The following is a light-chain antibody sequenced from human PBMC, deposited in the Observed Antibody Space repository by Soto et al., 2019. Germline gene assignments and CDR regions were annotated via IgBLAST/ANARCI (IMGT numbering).Light chain of an antibody. CDR3: QQYSDSPLT. Sequence: EIVLTQSPGTLSLSPGERATLSCRASQTVRTNYLAWFQHKPGQAPRLLIYGACSRATGIPDRFSGSGSGTDFTLTSNRLEPEDFAVYFCQQYSDSPLTFGGGTKVEIK. CDR2: GAC. CDR1: QTVRTNY. V-gene: IGKV3-20*01. J-gene: IGKJ4*01.